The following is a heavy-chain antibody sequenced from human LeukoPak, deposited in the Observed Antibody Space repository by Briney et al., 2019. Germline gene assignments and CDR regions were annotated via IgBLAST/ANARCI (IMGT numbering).Heavy chain of an antibody. CDR2: TYSDSST. Sequence: GGSLRLSCAASGFTVSNNYMSWVRQAPGKGLEWVSITYSDSSTNYADSVKGRFTISRDTSQNTLSLQINSLRAEDTAVYYCVRKNRDFNAAFDIWGQGTVVTVSS. V-gene: IGHV3-53*01. D-gene: IGHD2-21*02. J-gene: IGHJ3*02. CDR3: VRKNRDFNAAFDI. CDR1: GFTVSNNY.